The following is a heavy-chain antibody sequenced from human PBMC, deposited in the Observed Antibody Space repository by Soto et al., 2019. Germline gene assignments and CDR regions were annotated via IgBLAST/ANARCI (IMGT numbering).Heavy chain of an antibody. CDR2: IYYSGST. CDR3: ARDLRGFTYYYGSGSYQGRNWFDY. CDR1: GGSISGGDDY. Sequence: PSETLSLTCTVSGGSISGGDDYWSWIRQPPGKGLEWIGYIYYSGSTYYNPSLKSRVTISVDTSKNQFSLKLSSVTAADTAVYYCARDLRGFTYYYGSGSYQGRNWFDYWGQGTLVTVSS. J-gene: IGHJ5*01. D-gene: IGHD3-10*01. V-gene: IGHV4-30-4*01.